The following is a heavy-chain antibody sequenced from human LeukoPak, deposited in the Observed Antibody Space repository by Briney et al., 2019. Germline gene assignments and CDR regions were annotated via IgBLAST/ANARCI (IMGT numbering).Heavy chain of an antibody. CDR2: ISGSGGST. CDR3: AKHERWLQFYYYYYYMDV. Sequence: PGGSLRLSCAASGFTFSSYATSWVRQAPGKGLEWVSAISGSGGSTYYADSVKGRFTISRDNSKNTLYLQMNSLRAEDTAVYYCAKHERWLQFYYYYYYMDVWGKGTTVTVSS. J-gene: IGHJ6*03. CDR1: GFTFSSYA. D-gene: IGHD5-24*01. V-gene: IGHV3-23*01.